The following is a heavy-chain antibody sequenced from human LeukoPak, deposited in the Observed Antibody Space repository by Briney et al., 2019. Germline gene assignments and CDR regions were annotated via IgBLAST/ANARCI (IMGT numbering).Heavy chain of an antibody. V-gene: IGHV3-13*04. J-gene: IGHJ6*02. CDR1: GFTFSSYD. CDR2: IGTAGDT. CDR3: AREAYDSSGYPPPPNYGMDV. Sequence: PGGSLRLSCAASGFTFSSYDMHWVRQATGKGLEWVSAIGTAGDTYYPGSVKGRFTISRENAKNSLYLQMNSLRAGDTAVYYCAREAYDSSGYPPPPNYGMDVWGQGTTVTVSS. D-gene: IGHD3-22*01.